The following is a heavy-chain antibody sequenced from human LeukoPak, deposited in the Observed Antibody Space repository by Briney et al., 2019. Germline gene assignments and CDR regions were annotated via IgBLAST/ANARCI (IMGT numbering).Heavy chain of an antibody. V-gene: IGHV3-7*01. D-gene: IGHD1-26*01. Sequence: PGGSLRLSCAASGFTSSSYWMSWVRQAPGKGLEGVANIKQDGSEKYYVDSVKGRFTISRDNAKNSLYLQMNSLRAEDTAVYYCAIFLYSGSYHNYWGQGTLVTVSS. CDR3: AIFLYSGSYHNY. CDR1: GFTSSSYW. J-gene: IGHJ4*02. CDR2: IKQDGSEK.